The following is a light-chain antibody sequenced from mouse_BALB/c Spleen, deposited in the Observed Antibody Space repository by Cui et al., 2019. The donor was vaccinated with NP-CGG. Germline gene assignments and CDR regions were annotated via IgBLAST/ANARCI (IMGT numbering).Light chain of an antibody. V-gene: IGLV1*01. Sequence: QAVVTQESALTTSPGETVTLTCRSSTGAVTTSNYANWVQEKPDYLFTGLIGGTNNRAPGVPARFSGSLIGDKAALTITGAQTEDEAIYFCVLWYSNHWVFGGGTNLTVL. CDR2: GTN. J-gene: IGLJ1*01. CDR3: VLWYSNHWV. CDR1: TGAVTTSNY.